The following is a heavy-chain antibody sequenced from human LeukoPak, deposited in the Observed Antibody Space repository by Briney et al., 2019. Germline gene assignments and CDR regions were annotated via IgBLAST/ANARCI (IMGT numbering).Heavy chain of an antibody. Sequence: ASVKVSCKASGYTFTSYAMHWVRQAPGQRLEWMGWINAGNGNTKYSQKFQGRVTITSDTSASTAYMELSSLRSEDTAVYYCARGPNYYDSSGPVGPWGQGTLVTVSS. CDR3: ARGPNYYDSSGPVGP. V-gene: IGHV1-3*01. J-gene: IGHJ5*02. CDR2: INAGNGNT. CDR1: GYTFTSYA. D-gene: IGHD3-22*01.